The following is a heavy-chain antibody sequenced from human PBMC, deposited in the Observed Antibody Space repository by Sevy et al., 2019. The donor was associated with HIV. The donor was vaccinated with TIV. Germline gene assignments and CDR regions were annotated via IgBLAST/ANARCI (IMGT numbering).Heavy chain of an antibody. Sequence: GGSLRLSCAASGFTFSSYAMSWVRQAPGKGLEWVSAISGSGGSTYYADSVKGRFTISRDNSKNKLNLQMNSLRAEDPGVYYCAKPFMITFGGVIGNWPCYDYWGQGTLVTVSS. CDR3: AKPFMITFGGVIGNWPCYDY. D-gene: IGHD3-16*02. V-gene: IGHV3-23*01. CDR2: ISGSGGST. CDR1: GFTFSSYA. J-gene: IGHJ4*02.